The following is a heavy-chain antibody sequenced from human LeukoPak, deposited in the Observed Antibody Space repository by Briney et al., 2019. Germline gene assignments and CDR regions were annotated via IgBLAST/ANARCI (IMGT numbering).Heavy chain of an antibody. V-gene: IGHV3-23*01. Sequence: GGSLRLSCATPGFTFSTYAMSWVRQAPGKGLEWVSAISGGTDSTYYTDSVKGRFTISRDTAKNTLYLQMNSLRAEDTAVYYCVQQYSSIWSVGDPWGQGTLVTVSS. J-gene: IGHJ5*02. D-gene: IGHD6-13*01. CDR3: VQQYSSIWSVGDP. CDR1: GFTFSTYA. CDR2: ISGGTDST.